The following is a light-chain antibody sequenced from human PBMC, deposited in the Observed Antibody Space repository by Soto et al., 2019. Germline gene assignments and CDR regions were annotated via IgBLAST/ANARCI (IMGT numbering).Light chain of an antibody. CDR3: QKYNSYPWT. CDR1: QSIRSW. J-gene: IGKJ1*01. V-gene: IGKV1-5*03. Sequence: DIQMTQSPSTLSASVGDRVTITCRASQSIRSWLAWYRQKPGKAPKLLIYKASSLESGVPSRFSGSGSGPEFTLTISSLQPDDFATYYCQKYNSYPWTFGQGTKVEIK. CDR2: KAS.